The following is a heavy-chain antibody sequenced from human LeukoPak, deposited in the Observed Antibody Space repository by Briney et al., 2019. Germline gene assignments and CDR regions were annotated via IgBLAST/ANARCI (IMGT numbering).Heavy chain of an antibody. CDR2: IYYSGNT. CDR1: GGSISSSSYY. V-gene: IGHV4-39*01. D-gene: IGHD3-22*01. J-gene: IGHJ1*01. CDR3: ARLHYYDSRAYSRTPAYFQH. Sequence: PSETLSLTCTVSGGSISSSSYYWGWIRQPPGKGLEWIGNIYYSGNTYYNPSLKSRVTISVDTSKNQFSLKLSSVTAADTAVYYCARLHYYDSRAYSRTPAYFQHWGQGTLVTVSS.